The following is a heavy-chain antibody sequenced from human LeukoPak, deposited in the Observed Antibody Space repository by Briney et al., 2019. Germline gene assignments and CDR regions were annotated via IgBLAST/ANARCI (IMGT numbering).Heavy chain of an antibody. V-gene: IGHV1-2*02. CDR1: GYTFTGYY. CDR3: ARVRPDGYNYVGVVWDYFDY. D-gene: IGHD5-24*01. CDR2: INPNSGGT. J-gene: IGHJ4*02. Sequence: ASVKVSCKASGYTFTGYYMHWVRQAPGQGLEWMGWINPNSGGTNYAQKFQGRVTMTRDTSISTAYMELSRLRSEDTAVYYCARVRPDGYNYVGVVWDYFDYWGQGTLVTVSS.